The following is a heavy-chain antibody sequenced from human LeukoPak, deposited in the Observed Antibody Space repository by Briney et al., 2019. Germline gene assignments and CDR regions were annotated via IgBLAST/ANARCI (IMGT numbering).Heavy chain of an antibody. CDR2: IKQDGSEK. CDR3: ARGGYVGHF. V-gene: IGHV3-7*01. D-gene: IGHD5-12*01. J-gene: IGHJ4*02. CDR1: GFTFSSYA. Sequence: GGSLRLSCAASGFTFSSYAMSWVRQAPGKGLEWVANIKQDGSEKYYMDSVNGRFTISRDNAKNSLYLQMNSLRAEDTAVYYCARGGYVGHFWGQGTLVTVSS.